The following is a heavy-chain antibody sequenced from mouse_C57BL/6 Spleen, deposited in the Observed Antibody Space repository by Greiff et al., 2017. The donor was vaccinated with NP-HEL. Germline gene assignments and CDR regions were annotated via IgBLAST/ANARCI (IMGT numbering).Heavy chain of an antibody. CDR1: GYTFTSYW. D-gene: IGHD2-3*01. J-gene: IGHJ4*01. CDR3: ARGGWLSNPLYAMDY. Sequence: QVQLKQPGAELVMPGASVKLSCKASGYTFTSYWMHWVKQRPGQGLEWIGEIDPSDSYTNYNQKFKGKSTLTVDKSSSTAYMQLSSLTSEDSAVYYCARGGWLSNPLYAMDYWGQGTSVTVSS. CDR2: IDPSDSYT. V-gene: IGHV1-69*01.